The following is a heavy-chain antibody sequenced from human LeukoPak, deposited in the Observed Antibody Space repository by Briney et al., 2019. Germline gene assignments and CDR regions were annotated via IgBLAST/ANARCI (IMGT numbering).Heavy chain of an antibody. J-gene: IGHJ1*01. CDR3: AKDMGVPAYCGGDCYSRFFQH. CDR2: ISGSGGST. Sequence: PGGSLRLSCAASGFTFSSYAMSWVRQAPGKGLEWVSAISGSGGSTYYADSVKGRFTISRDNSKNTLYLQMNSLRADDTAVYYCAKDMGVPAYCGGDCYSRFFQHWGQGTLVTVSS. D-gene: IGHD2-21*02. CDR1: GFTFSSYA. V-gene: IGHV3-23*01.